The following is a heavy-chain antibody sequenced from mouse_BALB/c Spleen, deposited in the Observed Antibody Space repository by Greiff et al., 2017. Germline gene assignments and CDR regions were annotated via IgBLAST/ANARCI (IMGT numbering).Heavy chain of an antibody. CDR3: AREYGKGGFFDY. J-gene: IGHJ2*01. Sequence: EVMLVESGGDLVKPGGSLKLSCAASGFTFSSYGMSWVRQTPDKRLEWVATISSGGSYTYYPDSVKGRFTISRDNAKNTLYLQMSSLKSEDTAMYYCAREYGKGGFFDYWGQGTTLTVSS. CDR1: GFTFSSYG. D-gene: IGHD2-10*02. CDR2: ISSGGSYT. V-gene: IGHV5-6*01.